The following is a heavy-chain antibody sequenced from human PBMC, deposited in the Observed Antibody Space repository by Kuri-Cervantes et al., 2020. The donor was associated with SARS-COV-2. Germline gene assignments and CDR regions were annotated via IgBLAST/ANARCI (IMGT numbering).Heavy chain of an antibody. CDR1: GFNFRTYA. Sequence: GGSLRLSCAASGFNFRTYAIHWVRQAPGKGLEWVAVISFDGINKYYADSVKGRFTISRDNSKNTLYLQMNSLRAEDTAVYYCARDPDDILTGPFDYWGQGNLVNVSS. J-gene: IGHJ4*02. CDR3: ARDPDDILTGPFDY. D-gene: IGHD3-9*01. CDR2: ISFDGINK. V-gene: IGHV3-30-3*01.